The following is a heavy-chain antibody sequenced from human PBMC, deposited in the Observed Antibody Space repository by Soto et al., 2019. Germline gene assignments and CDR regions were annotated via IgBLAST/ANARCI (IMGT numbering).Heavy chain of an antibody. V-gene: IGHV4-59*02. CDR2: MYFGGSF. J-gene: IGHJ5*02. D-gene: IGHD3-22*01. CDR3: VRSRYDTTGFAVDP. CDR1: GASVSSGY. Sequence: QTQLQESGPGLVKPSETLSLTCTVSGASVSSGYWSWIRQPPGKGLEWIGFMYFGGSFNYNPSLTSRVTISVDASKNQFSLKVTSVTAADTAVYYCVRSRYDTTGFAVDPWGQGILVTVSS.